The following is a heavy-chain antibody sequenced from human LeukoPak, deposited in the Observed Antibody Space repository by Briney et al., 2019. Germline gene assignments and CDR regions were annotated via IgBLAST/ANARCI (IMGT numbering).Heavy chain of an antibody. CDR2: ISAYNGNT. V-gene: IGHV1-18*01. Sequence: ASVKVSCKASGYTFTTYGISWVRQTPGQGLEWMGWISAYNGNTNYAQKLQGRVTMTTDTSTSTAYMELRSLRSDDTAVYYCARVANENEVVTIFGVVPTWKAFDIWGQGTMVTVSS. D-gene: IGHD3-3*01. CDR1: GYTFTTYG. CDR3: ARVANENEVVTIFGVVPTWKAFDI. J-gene: IGHJ3*02.